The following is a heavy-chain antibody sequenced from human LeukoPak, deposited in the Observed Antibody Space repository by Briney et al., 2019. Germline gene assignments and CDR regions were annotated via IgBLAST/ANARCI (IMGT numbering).Heavy chain of an antibody. CDR3: ARDGWSLGP. J-gene: IGHJ5*02. Sequence: GASVKVSCKASGYTFACYGVSWVRQAPGQGPEWMAWISVYSGNTEYAQKFQDRVTLTADTSTSTVFMELRSLTSDDTAIYYCARDGWSLGPWGQGTLVTVSS. CDR1: GYTFACYG. D-gene: IGHD2-8*01. CDR2: ISVYSGNT. V-gene: IGHV1-18*01.